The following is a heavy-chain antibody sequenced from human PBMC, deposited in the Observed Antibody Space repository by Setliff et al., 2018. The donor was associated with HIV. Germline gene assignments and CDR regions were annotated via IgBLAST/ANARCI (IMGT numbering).Heavy chain of an antibody. CDR2: MNPNSGNT. D-gene: IGHD2-15*01. CDR3: ARRIGFDV. V-gene: IGHV1-8*01. Sequence: ASVKVSCKASGYTFTNYDINWVRQVTGQGLEWMGWMNPNSGNTGYGQKFQGRVTMTRDTSISTAYMELRNLGSEDTAVYYCARRIGFDVWGQGTMVTVS. CDR1: GYTFTNYD. J-gene: IGHJ3*01.